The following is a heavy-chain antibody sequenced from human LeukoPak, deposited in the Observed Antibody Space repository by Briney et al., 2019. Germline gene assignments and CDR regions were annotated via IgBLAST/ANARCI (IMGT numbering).Heavy chain of an antibody. J-gene: IGHJ3*02. Sequence: SVKVSCKASGGTFSSYAISWVRQAPGQGLEWMGRTIPILGIANYAQKFQGRVTITADKSTSTAYMELSSLRSEDTAVYYCASFGRRDIWGQGTMVTVSS. D-gene: IGHD1-1*01. V-gene: IGHV1-69*04. CDR1: GGTFSSYA. CDR3: ASFGRRDI. CDR2: TIPILGIA.